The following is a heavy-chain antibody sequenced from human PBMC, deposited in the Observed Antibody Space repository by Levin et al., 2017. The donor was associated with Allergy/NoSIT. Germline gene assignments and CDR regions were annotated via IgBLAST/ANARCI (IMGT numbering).Heavy chain of an antibody. CDR3: AKDLYSHADQRPLCFDC. D-gene: IGHD5-18*01. CDR1: GFTFNLYA. V-gene: IGHV3-23*01. CDR2: IGGDGIRT. J-gene: IGHJ5*01. Sequence: GGSLRLSCAASGFTFNLYAMSWVRQIPGKGLEWVSGIGGDGIRTYYADSVKGRFTISRDNSKSTLHLQMSSLRAEDTAVYSCAKDLYSHADQRPLCFDCWGQGTLVTVSS.